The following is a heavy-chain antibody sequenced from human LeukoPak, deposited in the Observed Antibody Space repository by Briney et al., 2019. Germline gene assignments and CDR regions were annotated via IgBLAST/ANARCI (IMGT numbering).Heavy chain of an antibody. CDR2: IIPILGIA. V-gene: IGHV1-69*04. Sequence: ASVTLSCKASGGTFSSYAISWVRQAPGQGLEWMGRIIPILGIANYAQKFQGRVTITADKSTSTAYMELSSLRSEDTAVYYCARDGIVNQGTWFDPWGEGTRVPVSS. CDR1: GGTFSSYA. CDR3: ARDGIVNQGTWFDP. D-gene: IGHD3-22*01. J-gene: IGHJ5*02.